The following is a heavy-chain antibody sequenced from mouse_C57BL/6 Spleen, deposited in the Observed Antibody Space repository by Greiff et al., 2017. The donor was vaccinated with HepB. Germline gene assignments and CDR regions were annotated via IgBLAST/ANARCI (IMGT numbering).Heavy chain of an antibody. V-gene: IGHV5-16*01. J-gene: IGHJ2*01. CDR2: INYDGSST. D-gene: IGHD1-1*01. CDR1: GFTFSDYY. CDR3: ARSYYYGRGNYFDY. Sequence: EVHLVESEGGLVQPGSSMKLSCTASGFTFSDYYMAWVRQVPEKGLEWVANINYDGSSTYYLDSLKSRFIISRDNAKNILYLQMSSLKSEDTATYYCARSYYYGRGNYFDYWGQGTTLTVSS.